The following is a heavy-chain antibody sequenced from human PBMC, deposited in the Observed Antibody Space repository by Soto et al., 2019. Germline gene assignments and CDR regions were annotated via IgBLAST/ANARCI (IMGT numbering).Heavy chain of an antibody. D-gene: IGHD2-15*01. J-gene: IGHJ6*02. V-gene: IGHV4-30-4*01. CDR3: ATLGSLLLLPRYYYHYYGMYF. Sequence: SETLSLTCTVSGGSISSGDYYWSWIRQPPGKGLEWIGYIYYSGSTYYNPSLKSRVTISVDTSKNQFSLKLSSVTAADTAVYYCATLGSLLLLPRYYYHYYGMYFWAQRTTVTVSS. CDR2: IYYSGST. CDR1: GGSISSGDYY.